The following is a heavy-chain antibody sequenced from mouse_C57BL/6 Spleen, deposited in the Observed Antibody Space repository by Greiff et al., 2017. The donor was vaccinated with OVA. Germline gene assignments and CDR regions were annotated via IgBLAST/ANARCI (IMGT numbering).Heavy chain of an antibody. D-gene: IGHD1-1*01. CDR1: GYAFSSSW. CDR3: ARSTFYYGSSYAMDY. V-gene: IGHV1-82*01. CDR2: IYPGDGDT. Sequence: QVQLKQSGPELVKPGASVKISCKASGYAFSSSWMNRVKQRPGKGLEWIGRIYPGDGDTNYNGKFKGKATLTADKSSSTAYMQLSSLTSEDSAVYFCARSTFYYGSSYAMDYWGQGTSVTVSS. J-gene: IGHJ4*01.